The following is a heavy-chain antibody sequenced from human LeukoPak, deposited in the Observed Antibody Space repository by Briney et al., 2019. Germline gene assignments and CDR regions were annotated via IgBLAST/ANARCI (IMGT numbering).Heavy chain of an antibody. Sequence: PSETLSLTCTVSGGSISSYYWSWIRQPPGKGLQWIGYIYYSGRTNYNPSLKSRVTMSVDTSKNQFSLKLSPVTAADTAVYYCARCSGGYLSPTGGMDVWGQGTTVTVSS. J-gene: IGHJ6*02. CDR3: ARCSGGYLSPTGGMDV. CDR1: GGSISSYY. CDR2: IYYSGRT. D-gene: IGHD5-12*01. V-gene: IGHV4-59*08.